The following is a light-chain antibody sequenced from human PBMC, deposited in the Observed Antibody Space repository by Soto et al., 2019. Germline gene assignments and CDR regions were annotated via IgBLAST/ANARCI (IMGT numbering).Light chain of an antibody. CDR2: EVN. J-gene: IGLJ1*01. Sequence: LTQPPSASGSPGQSVTISCTGTSGDIGFYNYVSWYQQYPGKAPKLIIFEVNKRPSGVPDRFSGSKSGNTASLTVSGLQADDEADYYCSSYADDNIFVFGTGTKVTVL. V-gene: IGLV2-8*01. CDR3: SSYADDNIFV. CDR1: SGDIGFYNY.